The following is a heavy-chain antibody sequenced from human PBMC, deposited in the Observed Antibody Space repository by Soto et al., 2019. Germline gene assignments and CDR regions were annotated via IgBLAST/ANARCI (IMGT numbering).Heavy chain of an antibody. D-gene: IGHD5-12*01. CDR1: GGSISSYY. V-gene: IGHV4-59*01. J-gene: IGHJ4*02. Sequence: SETLSLTCTVSGGSISSYYWSWIRQPPGKGLEWIGYIYYSGSTNYNPSLKSRVTISVDTSKNQFSLKLSSVTAADTAVYYCARASGYPYYFDYWGQGTLVTVS. CDR2: IYYSGST. CDR3: ARASGYPYYFDY.